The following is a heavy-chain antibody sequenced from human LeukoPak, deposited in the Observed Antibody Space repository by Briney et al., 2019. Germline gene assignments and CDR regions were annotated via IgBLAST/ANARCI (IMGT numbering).Heavy chain of an antibody. Sequence: GGSLRLSCAASGFTFIDYDMHWVRHGIGKGLEWVSAIGIRGDTHYSGSVKGRFTISRENAESSLYLQMNSLRAEGTAVYYCARGGIQVSGIDEFDYWGQGTLVTVSS. CDR1: GFTFIDYD. J-gene: IGHJ4*02. CDR2: IGIRGDT. V-gene: IGHV3-13*01. CDR3: ARGGIQVSGIDEFDY. D-gene: IGHD6-19*01.